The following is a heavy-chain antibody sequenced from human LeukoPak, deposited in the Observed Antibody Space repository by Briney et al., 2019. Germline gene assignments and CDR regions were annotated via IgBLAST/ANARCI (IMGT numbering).Heavy chain of an antibody. J-gene: IGHJ4*02. CDR3: AKDSILDH. CDR1: GFSFSRYA. V-gene: IGHV3-30*04. CDR2: IAYDGSYE. Sequence: QPGGSLRLSCAASGFSFSRYAMTWVRQAPGKGLEWLAVIAYDGSYEYYADSVKGRFSISRDDSKKTVYLQMNSLRPEDTALYYSAKDSILDHWGQGPLVTVSS.